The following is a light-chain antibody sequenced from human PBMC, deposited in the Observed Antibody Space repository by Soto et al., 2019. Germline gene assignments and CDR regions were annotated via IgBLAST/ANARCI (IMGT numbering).Light chain of an antibody. V-gene: IGKV3-20*01. CDR2: GAS. CDR1: QSVSGSY. J-gene: IGKJ4*01. Sequence: EIVWKQSQGTLSLSPGERATLSCRASQSVSGSYVAWYQQRPGQAPRLRIYGASGRATGIPDRFSGSGSGTDFTLTISRLEPEDLAVYYCQEYGSSHLTFGGGTNVHIK. CDR3: QEYGSSHLT.